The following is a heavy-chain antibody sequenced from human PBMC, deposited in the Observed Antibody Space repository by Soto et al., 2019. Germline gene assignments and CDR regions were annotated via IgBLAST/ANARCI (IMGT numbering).Heavy chain of an antibody. CDR1: GYTFTSYD. D-gene: IGHD6-13*01. CDR3: ARAIRSSPQLVLFYYYYYMDV. V-gene: IGHV1-8*01. CDR2: MNPNSGNT. J-gene: IGHJ6*03. Sequence: ASVKVSCKASGYTFTSYDINWVRQATGQGLEWMGWMNPNSGNTGYAQKFQGRVTMTRNTSISTAYMELSSLRSEDTAVYYCARAIRSSPQLVLFYYYYYMDVWGKGTTVTVSS.